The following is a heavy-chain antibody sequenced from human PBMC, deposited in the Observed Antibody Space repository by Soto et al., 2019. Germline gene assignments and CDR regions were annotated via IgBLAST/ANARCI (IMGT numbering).Heavy chain of an antibody. D-gene: IGHD2-8*01. Sequence: GASVKVSCKASGYTFTSYGLRWVRPAPGQGLEWMGWISAYNGNTNYAQKLQGRVTMTTDTSTSTAYMELRSLRSDDTAVYYCARDSEVPQDIVLMVYAAHYYYYYGMDVWGQGTTVTVSS. J-gene: IGHJ6*02. CDR1: GYTFTSYG. V-gene: IGHV1-18*01. CDR3: ARDSEVPQDIVLMVYAAHYYYYYGMDV. CDR2: ISAYNGNT.